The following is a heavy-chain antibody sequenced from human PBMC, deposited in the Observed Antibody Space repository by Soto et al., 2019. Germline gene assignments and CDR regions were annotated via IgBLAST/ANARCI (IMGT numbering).Heavy chain of an antibody. V-gene: IGHV1-69*02. CDR2: IISILDIP. J-gene: IGHJ4*02. CDR1: GGTVSAYT. D-gene: IGHD6-6*01. Sequence: QVQLVQSGAEVKKPGSSVKVSCEASGGTVSAYTINWVRQAPGQGLEWMGRIISILDIPNYAQKFQGRLTIIADTSTSTTYMELRNLRSEDTGTYYCARENGTSSLDYWGQGTLVTVSS. CDR3: ARENGTSSLDY.